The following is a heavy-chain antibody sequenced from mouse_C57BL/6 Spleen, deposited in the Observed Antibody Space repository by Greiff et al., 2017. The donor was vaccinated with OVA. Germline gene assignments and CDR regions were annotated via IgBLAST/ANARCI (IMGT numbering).Heavy chain of an antibody. CDR3: TRELRGYYAMDY. CDR2: ISSGGDYI. CDR1: GFTFSSYA. J-gene: IGHJ4*01. D-gene: IGHD1-1*01. V-gene: IGHV5-9-1*02. Sequence: EVKLMESGEGLVKPGGSLKLSCAASGFTFSSYAMSWVRQTPEKRLEWVAYISSGGDYIYYADTVKGRFTISRDNARSTLYLQMSSLKSEDTAMYYCTRELRGYYAMDYWGQGTSVTVSS.